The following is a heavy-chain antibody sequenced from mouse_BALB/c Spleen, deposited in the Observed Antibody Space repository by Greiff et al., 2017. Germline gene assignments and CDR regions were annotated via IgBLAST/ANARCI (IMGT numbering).Heavy chain of an antibody. J-gene: IGHJ4*01. Sequence: QVQLQQPGAELVKPGASVKMSCKASGYTFTSYWMHWVKQRPGQGLEWIGTIDPSDSYTSYNQKFKGKATLTVDTSSSTAYMQLSSLTSEDSAVYYCTRGGWLRVAMDYWGQGTSVTVSS. CDR2: IDPSDSYT. D-gene: IGHD2-3*01. CDR1: GYTFTSYW. V-gene: IGHV1S127*01. CDR3: TRGGWLRVAMDY.